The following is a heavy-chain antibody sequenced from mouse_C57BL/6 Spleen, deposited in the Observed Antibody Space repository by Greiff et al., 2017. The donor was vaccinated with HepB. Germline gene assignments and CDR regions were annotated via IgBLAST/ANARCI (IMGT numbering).Heavy chain of an antibody. CDR2: ISSGSSTI. J-gene: IGHJ4*01. CDR1: GFTFSDYG. D-gene: IGHD1-1*01. CDR3: AGGDLLHAMDY. V-gene: IGHV5-17*01. Sequence: EVKLVESGGGLVKPGGSLKLSCAASGFTFSDYGMHWVRQAPEKGLEWVAYISSGSSTIYYADTVKGRFTISRDNAKNTLFLQMTSLRSEDTAMYYCAGGDLLHAMDYWGQGTSVTVSS.